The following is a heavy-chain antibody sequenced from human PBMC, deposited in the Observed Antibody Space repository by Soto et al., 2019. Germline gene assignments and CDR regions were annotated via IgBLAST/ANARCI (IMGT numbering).Heavy chain of an antibody. V-gene: IGHV3-23*01. CDR1: GFTFSSYA. J-gene: IGHJ4*02. Sequence: GGSLKLSYAASGFTFSSYAMSWVRQAPGKGLEWVSAISGSGGSTYYADSVKGRFTISRDNSKNTLYLQMNSLRAEDTAVYYCAKAAKYCSSTSCYYGYWGQGTLVTVSS. D-gene: IGHD2-2*01. CDR2: ISGSGGST. CDR3: AKAAKYCSSTSCYYGY.